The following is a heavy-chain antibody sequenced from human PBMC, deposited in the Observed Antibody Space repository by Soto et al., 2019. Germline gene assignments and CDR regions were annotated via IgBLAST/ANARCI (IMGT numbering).Heavy chain of an antibody. Sequence: EVQPVESGGGLVQPGGSLRLSCAASGFTVNSNYMSWVRQAPGKGLEWVSVIYSDGSTYYADSVKGRFIISRDNSNNTLYFQMNSLRAEDTAVYYCATLTKYDILTGFYPCWGQGTLVTVSS. CDR3: ATLTKYDILTGFYPC. J-gene: IGHJ4*02. CDR1: GFTVNSNY. V-gene: IGHV3-66*01. D-gene: IGHD3-9*01. CDR2: IYSDGST.